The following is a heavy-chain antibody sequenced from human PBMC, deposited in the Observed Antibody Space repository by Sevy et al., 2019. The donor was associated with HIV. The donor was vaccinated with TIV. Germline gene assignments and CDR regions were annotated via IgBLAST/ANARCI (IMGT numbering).Heavy chain of an antibody. CDR2: VHYSGST. D-gene: IGHD2-21*01. V-gene: IGHV4-59*01. CDR1: GGSMTGYY. J-gene: IGHJ4*02. CDR3: ARGRDGHNYSSDY. Sequence: SETLSLTCTVSGGSMTGYYWSWIRQSPEKGLEYIGYVHYSGSTNYTPSFKSRVTISVDTAKNQFSLKVTSVTAADTAVYYCARGRDGHNYSSDYWGQGTLVTVSS.